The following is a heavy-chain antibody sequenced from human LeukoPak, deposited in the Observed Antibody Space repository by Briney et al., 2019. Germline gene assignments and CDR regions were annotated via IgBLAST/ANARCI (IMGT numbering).Heavy chain of an antibody. Sequence: PGGSLRLSCAASGFTFSSYWMNWARQAPGKGLEWVASINHNGNVNYYVDSVKGRFTISRDNAKNSLYLQMNSLRAEDTAVYYCARDLGDSSGYYSGFDYWGQGTLVTVSS. CDR1: GFTFSSYW. CDR2: INHNGNVN. CDR3: ARDLGDSSGYYSGFDY. J-gene: IGHJ4*02. V-gene: IGHV3-7*01. D-gene: IGHD3-22*01.